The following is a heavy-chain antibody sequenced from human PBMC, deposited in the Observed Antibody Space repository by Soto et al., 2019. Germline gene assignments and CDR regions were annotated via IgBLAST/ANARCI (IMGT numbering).Heavy chain of an antibody. CDR2: IYYSGST. Sequence: SETLSLTCTVSGGSISSSSYYWGWIRQPPGKGLEWIGSIYYSGSTYYNPSLKSRVTISVDTSKNQFSLKLSSVTAADTAVYYCARQARYFALYWGQGTLVTVSS. D-gene: IGHD3-9*01. CDR1: GGSISSSSYY. J-gene: IGHJ4*02. CDR3: ARQARYFALY. V-gene: IGHV4-39*01.